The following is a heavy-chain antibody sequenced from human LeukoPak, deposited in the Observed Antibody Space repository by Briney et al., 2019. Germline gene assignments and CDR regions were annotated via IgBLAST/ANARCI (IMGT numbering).Heavy chain of an antibody. Sequence: PSETLSLTCAVYGGSFSGYYWSWIRQPPGKGLEWIGEINHSGSTNYNPSLKSRVTISVDTSKNQFSLKLSSVTAADTAVYYCARPLDSSGYYYGYWGQGTLVTVSS. CDR3: ARPLDSSGYYYGY. J-gene: IGHJ4*02. CDR1: GGSFSGYY. CDR2: INHSGST. V-gene: IGHV4-34*01. D-gene: IGHD3-22*01.